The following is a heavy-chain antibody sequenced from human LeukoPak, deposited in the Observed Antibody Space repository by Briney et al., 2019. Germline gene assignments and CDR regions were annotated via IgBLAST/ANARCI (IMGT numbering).Heavy chain of an antibody. J-gene: IGHJ6*04. CDR1: GGTISSSNW. Sequence: PSETLSLTCAVSGGTISSSNWWSWVRQPPGKGLEWTGEIYHSGSTNYNPSLKSRVTISVDKSKNQFSLKLSSVTAADTAVYYCARGPRVDTAMVYYYYGMDVWGKGTTVTVSS. V-gene: IGHV4-4*02. CDR3: ARGPRVDTAMVYYYYGMDV. CDR2: IYHSGST. D-gene: IGHD5-18*01.